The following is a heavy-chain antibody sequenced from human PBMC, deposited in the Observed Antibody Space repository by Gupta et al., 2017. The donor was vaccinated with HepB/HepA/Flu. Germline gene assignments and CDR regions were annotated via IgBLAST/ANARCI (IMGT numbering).Heavy chain of an antibody. CDR1: VFKFNKYG. V-gene: IGHV3-30*18. Sequence: QVQVVESGGGVVQPGRSLRLSCAASVFKFNKYGIHWVRQAPGKGLEWVAAISTDGSNKDYADSVKGRFTISRDNFKNTLYVQLNSLRVEDTAVYYCAKGLATSDDYYYGVDAWGQGTTVTVSS. CDR3: AKGLATSDDYYYGVDA. CDR2: ISTDGSNK. J-gene: IGHJ6*02. D-gene: IGHD6-13*01.